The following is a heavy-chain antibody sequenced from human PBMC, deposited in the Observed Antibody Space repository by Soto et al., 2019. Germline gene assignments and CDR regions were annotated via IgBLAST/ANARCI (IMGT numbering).Heavy chain of an antibody. J-gene: IGHJ3*02. D-gene: IGHD5-12*01. V-gene: IGHV4-61*01. CDR3: ARDRSGYAIRGHDAFDI. Sequence: SETLSLTCTVSGGSVSSGSYYWSWIRQPPGKGLEWIGYIYYSGSTNYNPSLKSRVTISVDTSKNQFSLKLSSVTAADTAVYYCARDRSGYAIRGHDAFDIWGQGTMVTVSS. CDR2: IYYSGST. CDR1: GGSVSSGSYY.